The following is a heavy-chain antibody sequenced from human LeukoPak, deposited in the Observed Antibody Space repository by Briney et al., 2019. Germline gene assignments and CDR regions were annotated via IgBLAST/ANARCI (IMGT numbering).Heavy chain of an antibody. J-gene: IGHJ5*02. Sequence: SETLSLTCTVSGGSISSYYWSWIRQPPGKGLEWIGYIYHSGSTYYNPSLKSRVTISVDRSKNQFSLKLSSVTAADTAVYYCAGCSSTSCYQIDPWGQGTLVTVSS. CDR3: AGCSSTSCYQIDP. V-gene: IGHV4-59*04. D-gene: IGHD2-2*01. CDR2: IYHSGST. CDR1: GGSISSYY.